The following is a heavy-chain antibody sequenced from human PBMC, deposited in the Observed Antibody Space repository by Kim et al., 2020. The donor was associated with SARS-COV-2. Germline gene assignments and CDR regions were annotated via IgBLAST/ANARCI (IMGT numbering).Heavy chain of an antibody. CDR1: GGTFSSYA. Sequence: SVKVSCKASGGTFSSYAISWVRQAPGQGLEWMGGIIPIFGTANYAQKFQGRVTITADESTSTAYMELSSLRSEDTAVYYCARDITMVRGPYYYYYGMDVWGQGTTVTVSS. CDR3: ARDITMVRGPYYYYYGMDV. D-gene: IGHD3-10*01. J-gene: IGHJ6*02. CDR2: IIPIFGTA. V-gene: IGHV1-69*13.